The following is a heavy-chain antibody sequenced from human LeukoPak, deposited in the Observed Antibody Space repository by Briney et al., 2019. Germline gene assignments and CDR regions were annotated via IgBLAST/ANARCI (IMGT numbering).Heavy chain of an antibody. D-gene: IGHD7-27*01. CDR1: GFTFSSYS. Sequence: SGGSLRLSCAASGFTFSSYSMNWVRQAPGKGLEWVSSISSSSSSYIYYADSVKGRFTISRDNAKNSLYLQMNSLRAEDTAVYYCASIYWGHDAFDIWGQGTMVTVSS. V-gene: IGHV3-21*01. J-gene: IGHJ3*02. CDR3: ASIYWGHDAFDI. CDR2: ISSSSSSYI.